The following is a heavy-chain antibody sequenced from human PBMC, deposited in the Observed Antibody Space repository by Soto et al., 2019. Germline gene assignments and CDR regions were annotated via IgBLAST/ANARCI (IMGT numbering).Heavy chain of an antibody. J-gene: IGHJ4*02. CDR1: GFTFSDYF. CDR2: IGSRGSPI. CDR3: ARVSSSSLFDY. D-gene: IGHD6-6*01. V-gene: IGHV3-11*01. Sequence: VPLVDSGGGLVKPGGSLRLSCAAYGFTFSDYFMTWIRQAPGKGLEWVSYIGSRGSPIYYVDSVKGRFTISRDNAKDSLYLHMNSLRAEDTAVYYCARVSSSSLFDYWGQGTLVTVSS.